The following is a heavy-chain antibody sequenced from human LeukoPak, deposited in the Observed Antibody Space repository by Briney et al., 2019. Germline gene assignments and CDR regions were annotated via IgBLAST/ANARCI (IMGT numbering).Heavy chain of an antibody. V-gene: IGHV1-3*01. CDR2: ISAGNGNV. J-gene: IGHJ5*02. D-gene: IGHD4-23*01. CDR1: GYTFTSFA. Sequence: ASVKVSCKATGYTFTSFAMHWVRQAPGQRLEWMGWISAGNGNVKYSQKFQGRVTITRDTSASTAYMELSSLKSEDTGVYYCARADNGGTWFDPWGQGTLVTVSS. CDR3: ARADNGGTWFDP.